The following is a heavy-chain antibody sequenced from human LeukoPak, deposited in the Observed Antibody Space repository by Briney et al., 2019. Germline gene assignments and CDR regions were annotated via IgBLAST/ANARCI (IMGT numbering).Heavy chain of an antibody. CDR2: ISTYKDDT. D-gene: IGHD1-1*01. V-gene: IGHV1-18*01. CDR3: ARDWPHLERRDCFDY. CDR1: GYSFTNYG. J-gene: IGHJ4*02. Sequence: ASVKVSCKASGYSFTNYGISWVRQAPGQGLEWMGWISTYKDDTNYAQKIQGRVIMTKDTSTSTVYMELRSLRHDDTAVYCCARDWPHLERRDCFDYWGQGTLVTVSS.